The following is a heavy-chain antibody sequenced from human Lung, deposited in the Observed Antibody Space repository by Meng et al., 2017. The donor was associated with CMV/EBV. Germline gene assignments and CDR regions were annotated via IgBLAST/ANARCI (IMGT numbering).Heavy chain of an antibody. D-gene: IGHD3-16*01. CDR2: IYYSGST. V-gene: IGHV4-61*01. CDR3: ARDYGWGAVTRYYYYGMDV. Sequence: SETLSLTXTVPGGSVSSGSYYWSWIRQPPGKGLEWIGYIYYSGSTNYNPSLKSRVTISVDTSKNQFSLKLSSVTAADTAVYYCARDYGWGAVTRYYYYGMDVWGQGTTVTVSS. CDR1: GGSVSSGSYY. J-gene: IGHJ6*02.